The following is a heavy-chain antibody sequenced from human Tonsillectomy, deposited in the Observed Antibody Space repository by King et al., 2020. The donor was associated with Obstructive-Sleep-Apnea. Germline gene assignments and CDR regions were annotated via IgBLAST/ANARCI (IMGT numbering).Heavy chain of an antibody. CDR1: GGSISSHY. CDR3: ARKVAEKEISSIPVWDWYFDL. J-gene: IGHJ2*01. Sequence: VQLQESGPGLVKPSETLSLTCTVSGGSISSHYWSWIRQPPGKGLEWIGYIYYSGSTNYNSSLKSRVTISVDTSKNQFSLKLSSVTAADTAVYYCARKVAEKEISSIPVWDWYFDLWGRGTLVTVSS. CDR2: IYYSGST. V-gene: IGHV4-59*11. D-gene: IGHD6-19*01.